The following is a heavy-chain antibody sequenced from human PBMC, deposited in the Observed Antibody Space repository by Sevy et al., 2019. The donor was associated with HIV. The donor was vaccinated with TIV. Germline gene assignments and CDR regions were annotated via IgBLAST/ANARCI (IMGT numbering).Heavy chain of an antibody. D-gene: IGHD6-19*01. CDR3: AREAVAGNRFDY. V-gene: IGHV1-2*02. CDR2: LNPNRGGT. Sequence: ASVKVSCKASGYTFTGYYMHWVRQAPGQGLEWMGWLNPNRGGTNYAQKFQGRVTMTRDTSISTAYMELSRLRSDDTAVYYCAREAVAGNRFDYWVQGTLVTVSS. J-gene: IGHJ4*02. CDR1: GYTFTGYY.